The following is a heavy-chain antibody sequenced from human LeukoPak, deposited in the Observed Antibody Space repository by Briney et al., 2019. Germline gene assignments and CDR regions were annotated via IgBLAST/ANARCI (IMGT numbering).Heavy chain of an antibody. V-gene: IGHV3-7*01. D-gene: IGHD1-7*01. J-gene: IGHJ4*02. CDR3: ARAGSNWNYVY. CDR2: IKQDGSEK. Sequence: GGSRRLSWAASGFTFRGFLMSWVRQIPGKGLEWVANIKQDGSEKYYADALRGRFTISRDNTKNSLSLQMNSLIVEDTAVYYCARAGSNWNYVYWGQGTLVTVSS. CDR1: GFTFRGFL.